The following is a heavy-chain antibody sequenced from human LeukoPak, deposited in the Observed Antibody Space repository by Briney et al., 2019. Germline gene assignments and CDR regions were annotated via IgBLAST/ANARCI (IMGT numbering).Heavy chain of an antibody. CDR2: MSGSGGTT. V-gene: IGHV3-23*01. CDR1: GFTFSSYA. J-gene: IGHJ4*02. D-gene: IGHD6-13*01. Sequence: GRSLRLSCAASGFTFSSYAMSWVSQAPGKWMEWGSSMSGSGGTTYYADSVKGRFGISRDNSKNTLYLQMGSLRIEDTALYYCAKVQQLATIYYFDYWGQGSLVTVSS. CDR3: AKVQQLATIYYFDY.